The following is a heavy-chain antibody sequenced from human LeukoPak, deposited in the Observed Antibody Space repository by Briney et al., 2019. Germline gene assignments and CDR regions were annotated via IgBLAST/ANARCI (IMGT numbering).Heavy chain of an antibody. D-gene: IGHD3-10*01. Sequence: GGSLRLSCAASGFIFNNYWMTWVRQTPGKGLEFVANIKEDGSEIFYLDSVKGRFTISRDNAKNSLYLQMNSLRVGDTAVYYCGRSPDGVDNWGQGTLVTVSS. V-gene: IGHV3-7*01. J-gene: IGHJ4*02. CDR3: GRSPDGVDN. CDR1: GFIFNNYW. CDR2: IKEDGSEI.